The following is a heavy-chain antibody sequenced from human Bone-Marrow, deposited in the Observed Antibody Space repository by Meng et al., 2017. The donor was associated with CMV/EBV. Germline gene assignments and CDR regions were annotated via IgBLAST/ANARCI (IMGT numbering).Heavy chain of an antibody. CDR3: ARARVPAAIYQYYFDY. CDR2: INSDGSST. V-gene: IGHV3-74*01. J-gene: IGHJ4*02. D-gene: IGHD2-2*02. CDR1: GFTFSSYW. Sequence: GGSLRLSCAASGFTFSSYWMHWVRQAPGKGLVWVSRINSDGSSTSYADSVKGRFTISRDNAKNTLYLQMNSLRAEDTAVYYCARARVPAAIYQYYFDYWGQGTLVTVSS.